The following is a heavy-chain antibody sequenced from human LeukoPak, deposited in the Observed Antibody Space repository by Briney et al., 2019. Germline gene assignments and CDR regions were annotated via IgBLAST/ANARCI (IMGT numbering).Heavy chain of an antibody. CDR2: INHSGST. V-gene: IGHV4-34*01. Sequence: KSWETLSLTCAVYGGSFSGYYWSWIRQPTGKGLEWIGEINHSGSTNYNPSLKSRVTISVDTSKNQFSLKLSSVTAADTAVYYCARGRGPPAYDFWSGELGVWFDPWGQGTLVTVSS. CDR1: GGSFSGYY. J-gene: IGHJ5*02. CDR3: ARGRGPPAYDFWSGELGVWFDP. D-gene: IGHD3-3*01.